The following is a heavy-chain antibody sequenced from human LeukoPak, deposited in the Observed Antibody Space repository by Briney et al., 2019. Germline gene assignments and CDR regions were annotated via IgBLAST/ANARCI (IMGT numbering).Heavy chain of an antibody. Sequence: GRSLRLSCAASGFTFSSYGMHWVRQAPGKGLEWVAVISYDGSNTYYEDSVKGRFTISRDNSENTLYLQMNSLRAEDTAVYYCATSSYSSSWYSSNWGQGTLVTVSS. CDR1: GFTFSSYG. J-gene: IGHJ4*02. V-gene: IGHV3-30*03. D-gene: IGHD6-13*01. CDR2: ISYDGSNT. CDR3: ATSSYSSSWYSSN.